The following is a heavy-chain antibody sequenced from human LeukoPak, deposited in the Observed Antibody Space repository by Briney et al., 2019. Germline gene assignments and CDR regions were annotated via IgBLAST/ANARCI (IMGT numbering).Heavy chain of an antibody. CDR2: INAGNGNT. Sequence: ASVKVSCKASGYTFTSYAMHWVRQDPGQRLEWMGWINAGNGNTKYSQKFQGRVTITRDTSASTAYMELSSLRSEDTAVYYCARDYDSSGYSGPFDYWGQGTLVTVSS. D-gene: IGHD3-22*01. J-gene: IGHJ4*02. CDR3: ARDYDSSGYSGPFDY. V-gene: IGHV1-3*01. CDR1: GYTFTSYA.